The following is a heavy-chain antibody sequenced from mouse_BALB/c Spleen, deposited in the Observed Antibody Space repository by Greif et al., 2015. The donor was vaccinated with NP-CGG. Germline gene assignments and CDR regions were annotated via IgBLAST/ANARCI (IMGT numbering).Heavy chain of an antibody. J-gene: IGHJ2*01. Sequence: EVQGVESGGGLVKPGGSLKLSCAASGFTFSSYTMSWVRQTPEKRLEWVATISSGGSYTYYPDSVKGRFTISRDNAKNPLYLQMSSLKSEDTAMYYCTRDRRYQDYWGQGTTLTVSS. CDR2: ISSGGSYT. CDR3: TRDRRYQDY. D-gene: IGHD2-14*01. V-gene: IGHV5-6-4*01. CDR1: GFTFSSYT.